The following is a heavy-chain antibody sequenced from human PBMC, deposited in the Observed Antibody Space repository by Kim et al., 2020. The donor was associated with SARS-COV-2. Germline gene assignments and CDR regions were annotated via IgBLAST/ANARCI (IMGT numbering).Heavy chain of an antibody. J-gene: IGHJ4*02. V-gene: IGHV4-34*01. Sequence: RVTISVDTSKNQFSLKLSSVTAADTAVYYCARYQGVLLWCRELLPPYFDYWGQGTLVTVSS. D-gene: IGHD3-10*01. CDR3: ARYQGVLLWCRELLPPYFDY.